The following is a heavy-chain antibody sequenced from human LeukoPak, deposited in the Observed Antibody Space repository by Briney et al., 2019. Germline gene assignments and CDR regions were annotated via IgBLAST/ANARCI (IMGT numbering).Heavy chain of an antibody. J-gene: IGHJ4*02. D-gene: IGHD4-17*01. V-gene: IGHV3-48*01. CDR1: GFTFSSYT. CDR3: ARTYGDYPYYFDY. CDR2: IGTSSTTI. Sequence: GGSLRLSCAASGFTFSSYTMNWVRQPPGKGLEWVSNIGTSSTTIYYADSVKGRFTISRDNAKNSLYLQMNSLRADDTAVYYCARTYGDYPYYFDYWGQGTLVTVSS.